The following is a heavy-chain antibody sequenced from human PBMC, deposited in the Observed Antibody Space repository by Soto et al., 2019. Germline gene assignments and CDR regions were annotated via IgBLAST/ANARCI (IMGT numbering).Heavy chain of an antibody. CDR3: TRHHDKRHYYYFGMDV. J-gene: IGHJ6*02. Sequence: PSETLSLTCTVSGGSISSSSYYWGWIRQPPGKGLEWIGSIYYSGSTYYNPSLKSRVTISVDTSKNQFSLKLSSVTAADRAVYYCTRHHDKRHYYYFGMDVWGQGTTVTVSS. CDR1: GGSISSSSYY. CDR2: IYYSGST. D-gene: IGHD3-9*01. V-gene: IGHV4-39*01.